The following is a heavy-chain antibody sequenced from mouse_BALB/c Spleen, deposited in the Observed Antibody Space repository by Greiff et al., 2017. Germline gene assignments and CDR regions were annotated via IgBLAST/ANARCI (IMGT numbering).Heavy chain of an antibody. V-gene: IGHV2-2*02. Sequence: VKLMESGPGLVQPSQSLSITCTVSGFSLTSYGVHWVRQSPGKGLEWLGVIWSGGSTDYNAAFISRLSISKDNSKSQVFFKTNSLQANDTAIYYCARRGSYDYEFAYWGQGTLVTVSA. CDR1: GFSLTSYG. CDR3: ARRGSYDYEFAY. D-gene: IGHD2-4*01. J-gene: IGHJ3*01. CDR2: IWSGGST.